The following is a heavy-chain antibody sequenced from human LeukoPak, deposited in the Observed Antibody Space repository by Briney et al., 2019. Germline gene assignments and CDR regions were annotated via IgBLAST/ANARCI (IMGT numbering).Heavy chain of an antibody. CDR1: GGSISSYY. D-gene: IGHD3-16*02. CDR3: ARSQLQNYDYIWGSYRGDAFDI. J-gene: IGHJ3*02. CDR2: IYTSGST. V-gene: IGHV4-4*07. Sequence: PSETLSLTCTVSGGSISSYYWSWIRQPAGKGLEWIGRIYTSGSTNYSPSLKSRVTMSVDTSKNQFSLKLSSVTAADTAVYYCARSQLQNYDYIWGSYRGDAFDIWGQGTMVTVSS.